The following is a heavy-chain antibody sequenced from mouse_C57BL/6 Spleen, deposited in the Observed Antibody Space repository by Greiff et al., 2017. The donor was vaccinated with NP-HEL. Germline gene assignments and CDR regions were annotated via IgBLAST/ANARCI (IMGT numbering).Heavy chain of an antibody. J-gene: IGHJ4*01. CDR1: GFTFSDYG. Sequence: DVHLVASGGGLVKPGGSLKLSCAASGFTFSDYGMHWVRQAPEKGLEWVAYISSGSSTIYYADTVKGRFTISRDNAKNNLFLQMTSLRSEDTAMYYCAIPHYYAMDYWGQGTSVTVSS. CDR2: ISSGSSTI. CDR3: AIPHYYAMDY. V-gene: IGHV5-17*01.